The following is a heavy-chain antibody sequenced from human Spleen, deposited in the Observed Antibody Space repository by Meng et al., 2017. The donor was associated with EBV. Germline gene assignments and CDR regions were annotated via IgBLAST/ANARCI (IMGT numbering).Heavy chain of an antibody. CDR3: ARQWEVRGPIDY. V-gene: IGHV4-4*02. Sequence: QVQVQESGPGLVKPSGALSLTCAVSGGSISNPNWWSWVRQPPGKGLEWIAEMFHSGSTNYNPSLKSRVTISVDKSKNQFSLKLSSVSAADTAVYYCARQWEVRGPIDYWGQGTLVTVSS. CDR2: MFHSGST. J-gene: IGHJ4*02. CDR1: GGSISNPNW. D-gene: IGHD1-26*01.